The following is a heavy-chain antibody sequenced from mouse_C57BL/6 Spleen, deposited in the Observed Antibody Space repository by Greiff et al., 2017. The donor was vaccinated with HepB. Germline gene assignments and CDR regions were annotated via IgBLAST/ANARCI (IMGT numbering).Heavy chain of an antibody. CDR3: AIPTGPEEGFDY. Sequence: EVQLQQSGPELVTPGASVKIPCKASGYTFTDYNMDWVKQSHGKSLEWIGDINPNNGGTIYNQKFKGKAKLTVDKSSSTAYMELSSLTSEDTAVYASAIPTGPEEGFDYWGQGTTLT. V-gene: IGHV1-18*01. D-gene: IGHD4-1*02. CDR1: GYTFTDYN. CDR2: INPNNGGT. J-gene: IGHJ2*01.